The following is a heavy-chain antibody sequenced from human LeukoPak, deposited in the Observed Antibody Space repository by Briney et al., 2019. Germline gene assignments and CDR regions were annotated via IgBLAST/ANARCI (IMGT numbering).Heavy chain of an antibody. CDR1: GFTFSSYA. CDR2: ISGSGGST. D-gene: IGHD3-10*01. V-gene: IGHV3-23*01. J-gene: IGHJ4*02. CDR3: ARDHLVRGVISG. Sequence: GGSLRLSCAASGFTFSSYAMSWVRQAPGKGLEWVSAISGSGGSTYYADSVKGRFTISRDNSKNTLYLQMNSLRAEDTAVYYCARDHLVRGVISGWGQGTLVTVSS.